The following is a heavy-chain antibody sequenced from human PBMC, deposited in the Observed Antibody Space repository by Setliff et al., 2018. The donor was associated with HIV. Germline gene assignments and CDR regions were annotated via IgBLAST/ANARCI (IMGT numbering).Heavy chain of an antibody. CDR1: GDSINSGDSY. CDR3: ARVSQDLLGAFDI. D-gene: IGHD7-27*01. J-gene: IGHJ3*02. Sequence: SETLSLTCTVSGDSINSGDSYWTWIRHHPGKGLEWIGYIYYSGSTNYNPSLKSRVIISVDSSKNQFFLKLTSVTAADTAMYYCARVSQDLLGAFDIWGQGTTVTVS. CDR2: IYYSGST. V-gene: IGHV4-31*03.